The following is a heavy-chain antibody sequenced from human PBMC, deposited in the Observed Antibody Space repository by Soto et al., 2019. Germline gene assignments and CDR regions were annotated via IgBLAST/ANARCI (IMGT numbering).Heavy chain of an antibody. CDR2: ISGSGDST. V-gene: IGHV3-23*01. D-gene: IGHD6-13*01. J-gene: IGHJ4*02. Sequence: PGGSLRVWYTATGCTCINHAMTWVRQFTGKGLEWVSTISGSGDSTYHADSVKGRFTISRDNSKNTLYLQMDSLRAEDTAVYYCAKDPSPSIAAAMADYWGQGTQVTVSS. CDR3: AKDPSPSIAAAMADY. CDR1: GCTCINHA.